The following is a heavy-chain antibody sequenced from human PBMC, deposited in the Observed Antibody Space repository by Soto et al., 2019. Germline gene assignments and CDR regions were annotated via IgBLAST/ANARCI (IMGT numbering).Heavy chain of an antibody. Sequence: EVQLVESGGGLVKPGGSLRLSCAASGFTFSSYSMNWVRQAPGKGLEWVSSISSSSSYIYYADSVKGRFTISRDNAKNSLYLQMNSLRAEDTAVYYCARARTDFGVVSIGTNWFDPWGQGTLVTVSS. V-gene: IGHV3-21*01. CDR2: ISSSSSYI. CDR1: GFTFSSYS. D-gene: IGHD3-3*01. CDR3: ARARTDFGVVSIGTNWFDP. J-gene: IGHJ5*02.